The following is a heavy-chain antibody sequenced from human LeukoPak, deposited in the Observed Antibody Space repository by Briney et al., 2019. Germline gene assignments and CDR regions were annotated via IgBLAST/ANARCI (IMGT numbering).Heavy chain of an antibody. CDR2: IYHSGST. CDR1: GGPMNMIHS. D-gene: IGHD1-26*01. CDR3: ARNQIGRAPVSRGFPP. Sequence: SGTLSLTCAVSGGPMNMIHSWSWVRQAPGKGLEWIGQIYHSGSTNYSPSLKSRLTISIDQSKNQFSLRLSSVTAADTAVYYWARNQIGRAPVSRGFPPGGGEPLVTVPS. V-gene: IGHV4-4*02. J-gene: IGHJ5*02.